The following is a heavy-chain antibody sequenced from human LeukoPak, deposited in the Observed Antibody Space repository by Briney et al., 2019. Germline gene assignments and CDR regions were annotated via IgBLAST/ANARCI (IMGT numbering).Heavy chain of an antibody. CDR3: ARDLPSPRAYFDS. D-gene: IGHD1-26*01. Sequence: GGSLRLSCAASGFTFSSYEMNWVRQAPGKGLEWVSYISSSGKTIHYADTAKGRFTISRDNAKNPLYLQMDSLRGEDTAVYYCARDLPSPRAYFDSWGQGTLVAVSS. CDR2: ISSSGKTI. V-gene: IGHV3-48*03. J-gene: IGHJ4*02. CDR1: GFTFSSYE.